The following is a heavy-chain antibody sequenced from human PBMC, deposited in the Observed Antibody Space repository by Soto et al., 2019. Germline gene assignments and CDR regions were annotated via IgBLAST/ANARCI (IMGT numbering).Heavy chain of an antibody. Sequence: QVQLVESGGGVVQPGRSLRLSCAASGFTFSTHAMHWVRQAPGKGLECVAIVSFDGSNKYYADSVKGRFTISRDNSKNTLYLQMSGQTPEDTAVYYCARDQTGITTTGGGRIDHWGQGTLVTVSS. V-gene: IGHV3-30-3*01. CDR3: ARDQTGITTTGGGRIDH. CDR1: GFTFSTHA. D-gene: IGHD1-20*01. J-gene: IGHJ4*02. CDR2: VSFDGSNK.